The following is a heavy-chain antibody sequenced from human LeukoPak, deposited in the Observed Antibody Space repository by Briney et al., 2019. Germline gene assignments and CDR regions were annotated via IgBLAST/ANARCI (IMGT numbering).Heavy chain of an antibody. J-gene: IGHJ4*02. CDR1: GGSISSGGYY. Sequence: SETLSLTCAVSGGSISSGGYYWSWIRQHPGKGLEWIGYIYYSGSTYYNPSLKSRVTISVDTSKNQFSLKLSSVTAADTAVYYCAREPLYGGNPGDYFDYWGQGTLVTVSS. CDR2: IYYSGST. V-gene: IGHV4-31*11. D-gene: IGHD4-23*01. CDR3: AREPLYGGNPGDYFDY.